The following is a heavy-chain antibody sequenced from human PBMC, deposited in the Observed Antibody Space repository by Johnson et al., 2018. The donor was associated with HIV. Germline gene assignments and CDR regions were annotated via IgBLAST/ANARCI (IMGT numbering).Heavy chain of an antibody. Sequence: VQLVESGGALVQPGGSLRLSCAASGFTFRTYTMHWVRQAPGKGLEWVGRIKSKTDGGTTDYAAPVKGRFTISRDDSKTTLYLQMNSMTSEDTALYYCVRGSLTDDSFAAWGQGTMVLVSS. J-gene: IGHJ3*01. D-gene: IGHD1-1*01. CDR2: IKSKTDGGTT. CDR3: VRGSLTDDSFAA. V-gene: IGHV3-15*02. CDR1: GFTFRTYT.